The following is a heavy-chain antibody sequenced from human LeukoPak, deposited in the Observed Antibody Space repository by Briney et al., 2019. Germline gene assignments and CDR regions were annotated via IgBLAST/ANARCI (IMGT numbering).Heavy chain of an antibody. V-gene: IGHV4-59*01. CDR2: IYYSGST. Sequence: SETLSLTCAVSGGSISSYYWSWIRQPPGKGLEWIGYIYYSGSTNYNPSLKSRVTISVDTSKNQFSLKLSSVTAADTAVYYCGNFHYPVNSGYYLFDYWGQGILVTVSS. J-gene: IGHJ4*02. CDR3: GNFHYPVNSGYYLFDY. D-gene: IGHD3-22*01. CDR1: GGSISSYY.